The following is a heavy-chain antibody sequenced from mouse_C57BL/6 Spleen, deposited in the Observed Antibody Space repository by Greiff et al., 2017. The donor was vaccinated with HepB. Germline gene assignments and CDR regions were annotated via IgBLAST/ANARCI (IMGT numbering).Heavy chain of an antibody. D-gene: IGHD2-3*01. CDR2: FYPGSGSI. CDR1: GYTFTEYT. J-gene: IGHJ1*03. CDR3: ARHGLLRDQRGYFDV. V-gene: IGHV1-62-2*01. Sequence: VQRVESGAELVKPGASVKLSCKASGYTFTEYTIHWVKQRSGQGLEWIGWFYPGSGSIKYNEKFKDKATLTADKSSSTVYMELSRWTSEDAAVYFCARHGLLRDQRGYFDVWGTGTTVTVSS.